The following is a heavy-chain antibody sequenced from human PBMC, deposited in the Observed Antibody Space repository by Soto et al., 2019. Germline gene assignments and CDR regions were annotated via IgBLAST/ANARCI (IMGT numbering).Heavy chain of an antibody. CDR1: GFTFSSYG. CDR2: IWYDGSNK. J-gene: IGHJ6*02. D-gene: IGHD5-12*01. V-gene: IGHV3-33*01. CDR3: ARDRRKDSGYQDYYYYGMDV. Sequence: GGSLRLSCAASGFTFSSYGMHWVRQAPGKGLEWVAVIWYDGSNKYYADSVKGRFTISRDNSKNTLYLQMNSLRAEDTAVYYCARDRRKDSGYQDYYYYGMDVWGQGTTVTVSS.